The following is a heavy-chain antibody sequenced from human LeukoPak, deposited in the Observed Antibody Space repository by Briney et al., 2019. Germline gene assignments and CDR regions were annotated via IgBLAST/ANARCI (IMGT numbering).Heavy chain of an antibody. D-gene: IGHD6-6*01. CDR1: GGSISSYY. Sequence: SETLSLTCTVSGGSISSYYWSWIRQPPGRGLEWIGYIYYSESTYYNPPLKSRVTMSVDTSKNQFSLKLSSVTAADTAVYYCAVRGIAARFFDYWGQGTLVTVSS. CDR2: IYYSEST. CDR3: AVRGIAARFFDY. V-gene: IGHV4-59*04. J-gene: IGHJ4*02.